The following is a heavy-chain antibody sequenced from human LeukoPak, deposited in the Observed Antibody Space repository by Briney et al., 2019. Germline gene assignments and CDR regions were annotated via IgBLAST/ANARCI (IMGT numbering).Heavy chain of an antibody. CDR2: ISGSGGST. V-gene: IGHV3-23*01. CDR3: AKQGDLVVVAATDY. Sequence: PGGSLRLSCAASGFTFSSYAMSWVRQAPGKGLEWVSAISGSGGSTYYADSVKGRFTISRDNSKNTLYLQMNSLRAEDTAVYYCAKQGDLVVVAATDYWGQGTLVTVSS. CDR1: GFTFSSYA. J-gene: IGHJ4*02. D-gene: IGHD2-15*01.